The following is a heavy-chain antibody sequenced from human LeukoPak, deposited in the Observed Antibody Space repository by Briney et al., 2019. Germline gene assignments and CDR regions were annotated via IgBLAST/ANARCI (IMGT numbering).Heavy chain of an antibody. Sequence: SETLSLTRTVSGGSISSSSYYWGWIRQPPGKGLEWIGSIYYSGSTYYNPSLKSRVTISVDTSKNQFSLKLSSVTAADTAVYYCASHATAGPFDPWGQGTLVTVSS. J-gene: IGHJ5*02. V-gene: IGHV4-39*01. CDR3: ASHATAGPFDP. CDR1: GGSISSSSYY. CDR2: IYYSGST.